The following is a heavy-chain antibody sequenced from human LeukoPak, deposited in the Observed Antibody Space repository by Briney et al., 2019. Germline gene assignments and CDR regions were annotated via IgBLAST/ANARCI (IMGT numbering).Heavy chain of an antibody. CDR3: ARGRLRHRIINPAILAWYFDL. J-gene: IGHJ2*01. V-gene: IGHV4-59*01. D-gene: IGHD5-24*01. CDR2: IYYSGST. Sequence: SETLSLTCTVSGGSISSYYWSWTRQPPGKGLEWIGYIYYSGSTNYNPSLKSRVTISVDTSKNQFSLKLSPVTAADTAVYYCARGRLRHRIINPAILAWYFDLWGRGTLVTVSS. CDR1: GGSISSYY.